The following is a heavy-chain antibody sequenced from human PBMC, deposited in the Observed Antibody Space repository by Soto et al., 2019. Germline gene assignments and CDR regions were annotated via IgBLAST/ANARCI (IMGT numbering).Heavy chain of an antibody. CDR1: AGSISSGDYY. CDR2: IYYSGST. V-gene: IGHV4-30-4*01. Sequence: SETLSLTCTVSAGSISSGDYYWSWIRQPPGKGLEWIGYIYYSGSTYYNPSLKSRVTISVDTSKNQFSLKLSFVTAADTAVYYCAREQYYYDSSATEIDFWGQGTLVTVSS. J-gene: IGHJ4*02. CDR3: AREQYYYDSSATEIDF. D-gene: IGHD3-22*01.